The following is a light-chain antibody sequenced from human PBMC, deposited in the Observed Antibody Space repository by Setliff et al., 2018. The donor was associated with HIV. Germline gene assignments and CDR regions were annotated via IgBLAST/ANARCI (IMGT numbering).Light chain of an antibody. CDR3: QSYDSSLFYV. V-gene: IGLV1-40*01. Sequence: QSVLAQPPSVSGAPGQRATISCTGSSSNIGAGYDVHWYQQLPGTAPKLLIYSNNNWPSGVPDRFSGSKSGTSASLAITGLQAEDEADYYCQSYDSSLFYVFGTGTKVTVL. CDR1: SSNIGAGYD. CDR2: SNN. J-gene: IGLJ1*01.